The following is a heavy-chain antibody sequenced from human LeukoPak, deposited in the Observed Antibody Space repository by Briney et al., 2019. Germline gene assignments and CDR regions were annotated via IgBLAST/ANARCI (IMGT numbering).Heavy chain of an antibody. CDR1: GFTFSSYA. D-gene: IGHD3-22*01. CDR2: ISYDGSNK. Sequence: GGSLRLSCAASGFTFSSYAMHWVRQAPGKGLEWVAVISYDGSNKYYADSVKGRFTISRDNSKNTLYLQMNSLRAEDTAVYYCAREKPEDYYDSSGYSGYLDYWGQGTLVTVSS. J-gene: IGHJ4*02. V-gene: IGHV3-30*04. CDR3: AREKPEDYYDSSGYSGYLDY.